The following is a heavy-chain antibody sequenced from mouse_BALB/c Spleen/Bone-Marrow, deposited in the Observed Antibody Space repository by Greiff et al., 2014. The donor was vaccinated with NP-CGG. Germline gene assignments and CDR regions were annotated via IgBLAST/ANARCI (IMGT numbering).Heavy chain of an antibody. V-gene: IGHV14-3*02. D-gene: IGHD2-14*01. CDR1: GFNIKDTY. CDR3: ASYRYAWYFDV. J-gene: IGHJ1*01. CDR2: IDPANGNT. Sequence: QLQQSGAELVKPGASVKLSCTASGFNIKDTYMHWVKQRPEQGLEWIGRIDPANGNTKYDPKFQGKATITADTSSNTAYLQLSSLTSEDTAVYYCASYRYAWYFDVWGAGTTVTVSS.